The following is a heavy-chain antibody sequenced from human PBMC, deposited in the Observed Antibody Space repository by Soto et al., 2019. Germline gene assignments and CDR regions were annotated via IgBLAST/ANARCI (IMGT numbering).Heavy chain of an antibody. D-gene: IGHD3-16*01. CDR1: GFTFSTYW. CDR2: IKEDGSEA. J-gene: IGHJ6*02. Sequence: EVQLVESGGGLVQPGGSLRLSCAASGFTFSTYWMNWVRQAPGNGLEWVANIKEDGSEAYYVDSVKGRFTISRDNAKNSLYLDMTSLRGEDTAVYYCARDWGAPGRGSALGYYYHFGMDVWGQGTTVTVPS. CDR3: ARDWGAPGRGSALGYYYHFGMDV. V-gene: IGHV3-7*03.